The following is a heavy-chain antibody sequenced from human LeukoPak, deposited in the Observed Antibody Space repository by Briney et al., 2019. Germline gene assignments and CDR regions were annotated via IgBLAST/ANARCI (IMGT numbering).Heavy chain of an antibody. CDR3: AKDSAHYYDSSGYSDY. D-gene: IGHD3-22*01. CDR1: GFTFDDYA. J-gene: IGHJ4*02. V-gene: IGHV3-9*01. Sequence: GRSLRLSCAASGFTFDDYAMHWVRQVPGKGLEWVSGISWNSGSIGYADSVKGRFTISRDNAKNSLYLQMNSLRAEDTALYYCAKDSAHYYDSSGYSDYWGQGTLVTVSS. CDR2: ISWNSGSI.